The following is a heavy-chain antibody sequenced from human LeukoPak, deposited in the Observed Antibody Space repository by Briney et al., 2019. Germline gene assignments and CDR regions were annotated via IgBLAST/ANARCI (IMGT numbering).Heavy chain of an antibody. D-gene: IGHD3-10*01. CDR2: IEHSGST. J-gene: IGHJ4*02. CDR3: ARENISLLWFGELLGYYFDY. V-gene: IGHV4-34*01. Sequence: TSETLSLTCAVYGGSFSDYYWSWIRQPPGKGLEWIGEIEHSGSTNYNPSLKSRVTISVDTSKNQFSLKLSSVTAADTAVYYCARENISLLWFGELLGYYFDYWGQGTLVTVSS. CDR1: GGSFSDYY.